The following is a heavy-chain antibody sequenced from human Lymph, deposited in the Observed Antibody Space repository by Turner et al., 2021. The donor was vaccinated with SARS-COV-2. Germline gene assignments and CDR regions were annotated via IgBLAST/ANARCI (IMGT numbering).Heavy chain of an antibody. D-gene: IGHD6-13*01. V-gene: IGHV3-53*02. CDR2: IYSGGTT. CDR1: GIIVSRNY. J-gene: IGHJ6*02. CDR3: ARDLGTYGMDV. Sequence: EVQLVETRGGLIQPGGSLRLSCAASGIIVSRNYMNWVRQAPGKGLEWVLVIYSGGTTYYADSVKGRFTISRDNSKNTLYLQMNSLRVEDTAVYYCARDLGTYGMDVWGQGTTVTVSS.